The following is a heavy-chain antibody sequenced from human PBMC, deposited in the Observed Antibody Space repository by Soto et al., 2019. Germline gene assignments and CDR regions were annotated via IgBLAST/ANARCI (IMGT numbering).Heavy chain of an antibody. J-gene: IGHJ5*02. CDR3: AKDRSVDTRDWFDP. CDR2: ITGNGGST. V-gene: IGHV3-23*01. CDR1: GFTFATYA. D-gene: IGHD5-18*01. Sequence: GGSLRLSCAASGFTFATYAMNWVRQAPGKGLEWVSAITGNGGSTYYADSVKGRFTISRDDSKNTLYLQMNSLRADDTAVYYCAKDRSVDTRDWFDPWGQGTLVTVSS.